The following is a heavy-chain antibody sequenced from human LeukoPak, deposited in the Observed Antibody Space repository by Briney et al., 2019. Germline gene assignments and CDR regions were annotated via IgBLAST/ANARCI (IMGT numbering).Heavy chain of an antibody. D-gene: IGHD3-9*01. CDR1: GGSFSGYY. CDR3: ARRRYFDWLSPFDY. CDR2: INHSGST. V-gene: IGHV4-34*01. Sequence: SQTLSLTCAVYGGSFSGYYWSWIRQPPGKGLEWIGEINHSGSTNYNPSLKSRVTISVDTSKNQFSLKLSSVTAADTAVYYCARRRYFDWLSPFDYWGQGTLVTVSS. J-gene: IGHJ4*02.